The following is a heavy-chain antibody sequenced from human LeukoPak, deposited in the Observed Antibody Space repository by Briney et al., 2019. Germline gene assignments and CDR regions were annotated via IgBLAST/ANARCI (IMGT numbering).Heavy chain of an antibody. Sequence: GESLKISCKGSGYSFSGYWISWVRQMPGKGLEWMGRIDPSDSYTNYSPSFQGHVTISADKSISTAYLQWSSLQASDTAMYYCARAYGSGRGRDFDIWGQGTMVTVSS. CDR2: IDPSDSYT. J-gene: IGHJ3*02. CDR3: ARAYGSGRGRDFDI. V-gene: IGHV5-10-1*01. CDR1: GYSFSGYW. D-gene: IGHD3-10*01.